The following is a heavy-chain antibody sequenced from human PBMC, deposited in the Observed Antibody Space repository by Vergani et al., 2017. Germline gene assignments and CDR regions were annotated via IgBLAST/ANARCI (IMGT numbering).Heavy chain of an antibody. D-gene: IGHD3-3*01. CDR2: ISGSGGST. J-gene: IGHJ4*02. CDR3: AKDGVLYDSSDY. V-gene: IGHV3-23*01. CDR1: GFTFSSYA. Sequence: EVQLLESGGGLVQPGGSLRLSCAASGFTFSSYAMSWVRQAPGKGLEWVSAISGSGGSTYYADSVKGRFTISRDNSKNTLYLQMNSLRADDTAVYYCAKDGVLYDSSDYRGQGTLVTVSS.